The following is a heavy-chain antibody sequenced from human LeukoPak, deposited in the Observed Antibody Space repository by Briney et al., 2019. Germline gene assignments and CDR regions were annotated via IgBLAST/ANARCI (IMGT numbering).Heavy chain of an antibody. J-gene: IGHJ6*02. CDR2: ISSSGNTI. CDR3: ASGSSEYYYYYGMDV. CDR1: GFTFSDYY. D-gene: IGHD1-26*01. V-gene: IGHV3-11*01. Sequence: GSLRLSSAASGFTFSDYYMSWIRQAPGKGLEWVSYISSSGNTIYYADSVKGRFTISRDNAKNSLYLQMNSLRAEDTAVYYCASGSSEYYYYYGMDVWGQGTTVTVSS.